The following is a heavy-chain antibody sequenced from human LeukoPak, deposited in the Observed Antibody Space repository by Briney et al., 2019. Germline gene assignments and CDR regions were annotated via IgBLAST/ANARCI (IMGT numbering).Heavy chain of an antibody. J-gene: IGHJ4*02. V-gene: IGHV4-34*01. CDR3: ARGVSWLLPFDY. Sequence: PSETLSLTCAVYGGSFSGYYWGWIRQPPGKGLEWIGEINHSGSTNYSPSLKSRVTISVDTSKNQFSLRLSSVTAADTAVYYCARGVSWLLPFDYWGQGTLVTVSS. D-gene: IGHD3-22*01. CDR2: INHSGST. CDR1: GGSFSGYY.